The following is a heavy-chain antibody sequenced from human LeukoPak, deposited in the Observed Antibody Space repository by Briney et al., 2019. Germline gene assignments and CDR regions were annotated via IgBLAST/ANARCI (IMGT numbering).Heavy chain of an antibody. CDR2: ISWNSSRI. Sequence: PGRSLTLSCAVSGFTLDDYAVHWVRQAPGRGLGWVSGISWNSSRIGYADSVEGRLTISRDNAKNSLYLQMNSLRAEDMALYYCAKEWYSSGWTRLGYWGQGTLVTVSS. CDR3: AKEWYSSGWTRLGY. CDR1: GFTLDDYA. V-gene: IGHV3-9*03. D-gene: IGHD6-19*01. J-gene: IGHJ4*02.